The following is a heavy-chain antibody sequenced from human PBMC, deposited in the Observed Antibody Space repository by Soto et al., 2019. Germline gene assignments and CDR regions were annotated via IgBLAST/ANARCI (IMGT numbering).Heavy chain of an antibody. CDR1: GFTFSNYK. CDR2: ISGSSSYI. V-gene: IGHV3-21*01. Sequence: GGSLRLSCVASGFTFSNYKMNWVRQAPGKWLEWVSHISGSSSYIHYADSVRGRFTISRDNAKNLVYLQMASLRVEDTAVYYCAREGALKPFASWGQGALVTVSS. CDR3: AREGALKPFAS. J-gene: IGHJ5*01.